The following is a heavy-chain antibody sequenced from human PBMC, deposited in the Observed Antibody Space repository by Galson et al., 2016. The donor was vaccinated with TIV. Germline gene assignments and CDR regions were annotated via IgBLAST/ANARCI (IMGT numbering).Heavy chain of an antibody. CDR3: STGGYTRSSEAHAFHI. V-gene: IGHV3-23*01. D-gene: IGHD6-25*01. CDR1: GFTFSSHA. Sequence: SLRLSCAASGFTFSSHAMSWVRQAPGKGLEWVSAISGSGGVTHYADSVKGRFTISRDNSKNTLHLQMNSLRAKDTAVHYCSTGGYTRSSEAHAFHIWGQGTMVTVSS. J-gene: IGHJ3*02. CDR2: ISGSGGVT.